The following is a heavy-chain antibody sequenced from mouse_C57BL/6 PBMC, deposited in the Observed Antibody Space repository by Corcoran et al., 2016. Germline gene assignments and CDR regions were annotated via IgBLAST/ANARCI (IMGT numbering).Heavy chain of an antibody. V-gene: IGHV1-26*01. CDR3: ARRVYYGSYFDY. J-gene: IGHJ2*01. D-gene: IGHD1-1*01. CDR2: INTNNGGT. CDR1: GYTFTDYY. Sequence: EVQLQQSGPELVKPGASVKISCKASGYTFTDYYMNWVKQSHGKSLEWIGDINTNNGGTSYNQKFKGKATLTVDKSSSTAYMELRSLTSEDSAVYYCARRVYYGSYFDYWGQGTTLTVSS.